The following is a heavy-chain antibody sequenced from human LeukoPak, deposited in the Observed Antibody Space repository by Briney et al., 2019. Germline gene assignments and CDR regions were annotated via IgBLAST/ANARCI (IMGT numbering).Heavy chain of an antibody. CDR2: ISSSGSTI. CDR3: ARIDCSSTSCYRNFDY. Sequence: GGSLRLSCAASGFTFSDYYMSWIRQAPGKGLEWVSYISSSGSTIYYADSVKGRFTISRDNAKNSLYLQMNSLRAEDTAVYYCARIDCSSTSCYRNFDYWGQGTLVTVPS. J-gene: IGHJ4*02. D-gene: IGHD2-2*01. CDR1: GFTFSDYY. V-gene: IGHV3-11*01.